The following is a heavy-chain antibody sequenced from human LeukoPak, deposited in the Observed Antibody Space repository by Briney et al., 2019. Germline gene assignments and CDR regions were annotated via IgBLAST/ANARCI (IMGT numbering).Heavy chain of an antibody. CDR2: ISGSGAFT. D-gene: IGHD3-22*01. Sequence: GGSLRLSCAASGFTFNNYAMSWVRQAPGKGLEWVSGISGSGAFTYYADSVKGRFTISRDNSKNTLYLQMNSLRAEDTAVYYCARDRSRVNRYYYDSSGYSKHFDYWGQGTLVTVSS. CDR3: ARDRSRVNRYYYDSSGYSKHFDY. J-gene: IGHJ4*02. CDR1: GFTFNNYA. V-gene: IGHV3-23*01.